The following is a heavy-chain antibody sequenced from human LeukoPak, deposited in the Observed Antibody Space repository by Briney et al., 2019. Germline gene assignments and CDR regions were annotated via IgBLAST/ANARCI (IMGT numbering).Heavy chain of an antibody. Sequence: PGGSLRLSCAASGFTFSSYGMHWVRQAPGKGLEWVAFIRYDGSKKYYADSVKGRFTISRDNSKNTLYLQMNSLRAEDTAVYYCAKGGYYYDSSGYYYGPYYFDYWGQGTLVTVSS. CDR2: IRYDGSKK. CDR3: AKGGYYYDSSGYYYGPYYFDY. D-gene: IGHD3-22*01. J-gene: IGHJ4*02. V-gene: IGHV3-30*02. CDR1: GFTFSSYG.